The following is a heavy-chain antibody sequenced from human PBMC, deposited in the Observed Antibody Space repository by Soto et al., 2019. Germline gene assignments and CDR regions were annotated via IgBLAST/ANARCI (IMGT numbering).Heavy chain of an antibody. CDR3: ARDKGFTMIVVVSPGPFDY. CDR1: GYTFTSYG. CDR2: ISAYNGNT. D-gene: IGHD3-22*01. Sequence: ASVKVSCKASGYTFTSYGISWVRQAPGQGLEWMGWISAYNGNTNYAQKLQGRVTMTTDTSTSTAYMELRSLRSDDTAVYYCARDKGFTMIVVVSPGPFDYWGQGTLVTVSS. J-gene: IGHJ4*02. V-gene: IGHV1-18*01.